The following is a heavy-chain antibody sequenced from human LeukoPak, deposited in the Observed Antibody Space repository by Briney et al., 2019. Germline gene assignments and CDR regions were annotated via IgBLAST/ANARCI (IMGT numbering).Heavy chain of an antibody. CDR2: IYTSGST. CDR3: ARVTDYRGIFDP. Sequence: SETLSLTCTVSGGSISSYYWNWIRQPAGKGLEWIGRIYTSGSTNYNPSLKSRVTMSVDTSKNQFSLKLISVTAADTAVYYSARVTDYRGIFDPWGQGTLVTVSS. J-gene: IGHJ5*02. V-gene: IGHV4-4*07. D-gene: IGHD4-23*01. CDR1: GGSISSYY.